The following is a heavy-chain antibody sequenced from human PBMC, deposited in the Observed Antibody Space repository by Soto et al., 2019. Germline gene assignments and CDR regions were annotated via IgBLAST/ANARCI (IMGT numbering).Heavy chain of an antibody. J-gene: IGHJ6*02. V-gene: IGHV5-51*01. CDR3: ARLGFNYDFLSGYYNVHHYYGIDV. D-gene: IGHD3-3*01. Sequence: PGESLKISCKGSGYNFTNYWIGWVRQMPGKGLESMGIIYPGDSDTRYSPSFQGQVTISADKSINSVYLQWSSLKASDTATYYCARLGFNYDFLSGYYNVHHYYGIDVWGQGTTVTVSS. CDR1: GYNFTNYW. CDR2: IYPGDSDT.